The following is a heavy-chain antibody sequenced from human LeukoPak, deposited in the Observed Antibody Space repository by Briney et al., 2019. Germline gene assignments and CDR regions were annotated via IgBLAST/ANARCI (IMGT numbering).Heavy chain of an antibody. CDR1: GSTLSNVW. CDR2: ISGSGVTM. Sequence: GGSLRLSCAASGSTLSNVWMSWVRQAPGRGLEWVSYISGSGVTMYYADSVKGRFTISRDDAKNSLYLQMNSLRAEDTAVYYCAREDIRLDYFDYWGQGTLVTVSS. CDR3: AREDIRLDYFDY. D-gene: IGHD6-19*01. J-gene: IGHJ4*02. V-gene: IGHV3-11*04.